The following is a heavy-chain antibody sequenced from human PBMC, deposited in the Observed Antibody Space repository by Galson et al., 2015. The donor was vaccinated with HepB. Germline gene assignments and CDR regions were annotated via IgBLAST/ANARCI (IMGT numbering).Heavy chain of an antibody. CDR3: AKDALSMAGAQDY. D-gene: IGHD6-6*01. CDR1: GFTFSNYG. Sequence: SLRLSCAASGFTFSNYGMHWVRQAPGKGLEWVAVISYDGSNKYYADSVKGRYTISRDNSKNTLYLQMSSLRTEDSALYYCAKDALSMAGAQDYWGQGTLVTVSS. V-gene: IGHV3-30*18. J-gene: IGHJ4*02. CDR2: ISYDGSNK.